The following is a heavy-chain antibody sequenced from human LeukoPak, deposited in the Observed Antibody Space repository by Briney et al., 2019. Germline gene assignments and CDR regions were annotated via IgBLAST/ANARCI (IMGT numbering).Heavy chain of an antibody. CDR1: GFTFSSYW. D-gene: IGHD6-13*01. CDR2: ISSSSSYI. V-gene: IGHV3-21*01. Sequence: PGGSLRLSCAASGFTFSSYWMSWVRQAPGKGLEWVSSISSSSSYIYYADSVKGRFTISRDNAKNSLYLQMNSLRAEDTAVYYCARPNSSSWSDPFDYWGQGTLVTVSS. J-gene: IGHJ4*02. CDR3: ARPNSSSWSDPFDY.